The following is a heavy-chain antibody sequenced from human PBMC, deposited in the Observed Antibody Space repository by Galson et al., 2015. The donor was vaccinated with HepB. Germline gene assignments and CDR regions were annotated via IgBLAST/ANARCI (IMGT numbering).Heavy chain of an antibody. CDR2: IFHSANS. J-gene: IGHJ4*02. D-gene: IGHD2-21*02. V-gene: IGHV4-31*11. Sequence: TLSLTCAVTGVSISSGGYYWTWIRQHPGKGLEWIGYIFHSANSYSNPSLRSRITIAVDTSKNQFSLKLKSVTAADTAVYYCAREVTSPTIFDSWGQGTLVTVSS. CDR1: GVSISSGGYY. CDR3: AREVTSPTIFDS.